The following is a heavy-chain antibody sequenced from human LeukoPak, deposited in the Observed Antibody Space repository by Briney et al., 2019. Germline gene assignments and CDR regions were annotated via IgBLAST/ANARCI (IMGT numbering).Heavy chain of an antibody. CDR3: ARGKRTTVVTPGAFDI. J-gene: IGHJ3*02. CDR1: GGSFSGYY. D-gene: IGHD4-17*01. CDR2: INHSGST. Sequence: SETLSLTCAVYGGSFSGYYWSWIRQPPGKGLEWIGEINHSGSTNYNPSLKSRVTISVDTSKNQFSLKLSSVTAADTAVYYCARGKRTTVVTPGAFDIWGQGTMVTVSS. V-gene: IGHV4-34*01.